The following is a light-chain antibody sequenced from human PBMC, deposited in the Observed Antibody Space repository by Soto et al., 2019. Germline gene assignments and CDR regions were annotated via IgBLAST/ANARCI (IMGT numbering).Light chain of an antibody. CDR1: SGSIASNF. CDR3: QSFDRSDQHMV. Sequence: NFMLTQPHSVSESPGKTVTISCTRSSGSIASNFVQWYQQRPGSAPTTVIYEDSQRPSGVPDRFSGSFDTSSNSASLTISGLRPEDEADYYCQSFDRSDQHMVFGGGTQLTVL. J-gene: IGLJ2*01. CDR2: EDS. V-gene: IGLV6-57*04.